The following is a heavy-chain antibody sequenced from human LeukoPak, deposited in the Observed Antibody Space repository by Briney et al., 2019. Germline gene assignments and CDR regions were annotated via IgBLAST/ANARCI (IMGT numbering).Heavy chain of an antibody. CDR1: GFTFSSYA. J-gene: IGHJ4*02. CDR2: ISLDGATT. D-gene: IGHD3-16*01. V-gene: IGHV3-23*01. CDR3: AKESGGSFDY. Sequence: PGGSLRLSCAASGFTFSSYAMSWVRQAPGKGLEWVSGISLDGATTYYAGSVEGRFAISRDNSKNTLYLQMNSLRADDTAVYYCAKESGGSFDYWGQGTLVTVSS.